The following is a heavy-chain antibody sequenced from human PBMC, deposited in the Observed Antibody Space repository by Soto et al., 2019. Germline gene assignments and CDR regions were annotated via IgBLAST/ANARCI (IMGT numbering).Heavy chain of an antibody. D-gene: IGHD2-2*01. Sequence: GESLKISCKGSGYSFTSYWIVWVRQMSGKGLEWMGTIYPGDSDTRYSPSFQGQVTISADKSISTAYLQWNSLKASDTAMYFCARNKGSCSSTSCYGMDVWGQGAAVTVS. J-gene: IGHJ6*02. V-gene: IGHV5-51*01. CDR2: IYPGDSDT. CDR3: ARNKGSCSSTSCYGMDV. CDR1: GYSFTSYW.